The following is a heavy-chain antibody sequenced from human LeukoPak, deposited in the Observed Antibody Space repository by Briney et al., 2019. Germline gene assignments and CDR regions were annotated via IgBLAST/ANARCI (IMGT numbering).Heavy chain of an antibody. Sequence: PSETLSLTCVFSGGSLSTHHWSWIRQSPGRVLEWIGYISDSGSTNYNPSLKSRVTISVDTSKNQFSLMLSSVTAADTAVYYCARGYDSSAYYPFNYWGQGTLVTVSS. D-gene: IGHD3-22*01. J-gene: IGHJ4*02. CDR3: ARGYDSSAYYPFNY. V-gene: IGHV4-59*11. CDR2: ISDSGST. CDR1: GGSLSTHH.